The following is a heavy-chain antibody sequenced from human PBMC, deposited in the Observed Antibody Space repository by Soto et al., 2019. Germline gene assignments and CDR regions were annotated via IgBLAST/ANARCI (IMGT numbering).Heavy chain of an antibody. CDR1: GGSISSSNW. D-gene: IGHD1-26*01. J-gene: IGHJ5*02. V-gene: IGHV4-4*02. CDR3: ATLPPRVVASLLPIPT. Sequence: VQLRQSGPGLVKPSGTLSLTCAVSGGSISSSNWWTWVRQAPGKGLEWSGEIYHSGNTYYNPSRKGRVTTTVDKSNNKFSLKLNYVTAADTAVYYCATLPPRVVASLLPIPTWGQGTLVTVSS. CDR2: IYHSGNT.